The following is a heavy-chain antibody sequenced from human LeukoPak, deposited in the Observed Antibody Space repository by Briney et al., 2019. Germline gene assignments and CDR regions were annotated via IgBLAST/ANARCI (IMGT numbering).Heavy chain of an antibody. Sequence: GASVKVSCKASGYTFTTYAMIWVRQAPGQGLEWMGGIIPIFGTANYAQKFQGRVTITADESTSTAYMELRSLRSDDTAVYYCARVQSPELELVDFDYWGQGTLVTVSS. J-gene: IGHJ4*02. D-gene: IGHD2-8*02. CDR2: IIPIFGTA. CDR3: ARVQSPELELVDFDY. V-gene: IGHV1-69*13. CDR1: GYTFTTYA.